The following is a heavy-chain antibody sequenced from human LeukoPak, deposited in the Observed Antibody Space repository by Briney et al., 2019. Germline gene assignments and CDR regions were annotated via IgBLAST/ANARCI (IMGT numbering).Heavy chain of an antibody. V-gene: IGHV1-2*02. D-gene: IGHD2-2*01. CDR3: ASGGSRLGSFFAFDI. CDR2: INPNSGGT. CDR1: GYTFTGYY. J-gene: IGHJ3*02. Sequence: ASVKVSCKASGYTFTGYYMHWVRQAPGQGLEWMGWINPNSGGTNYAQKFQGRVTMTRDTSISTAYMELSRLRSDDTAVYYCASGGSRLGSFFAFDIWGQGTMVTVSS.